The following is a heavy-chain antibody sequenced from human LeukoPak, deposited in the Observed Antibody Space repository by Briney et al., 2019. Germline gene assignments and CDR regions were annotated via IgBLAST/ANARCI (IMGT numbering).Heavy chain of an antibody. J-gene: IGHJ4*02. CDR2: IYTSGST. CDR1: GGSISSYY. CDR3: ARDSPPAYCSGGSCYFDY. V-gene: IGHV4-4*07. D-gene: IGHD2-15*01. Sequence: KASETLSLTCTVSGGSISSYYWSWIRQPAGKGLEWIGRIYTSGSTNYNPSLKSRVTISVDTSKNEFSLKLSSVTAADTAVYYCARDSPPAYCSGGSCYFDYWGQGTLVTVSS.